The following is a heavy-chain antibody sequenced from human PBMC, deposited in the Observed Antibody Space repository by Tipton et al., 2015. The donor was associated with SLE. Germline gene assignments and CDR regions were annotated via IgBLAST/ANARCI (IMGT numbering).Heavy chain of an antibody. Sequence: QSGAEVKKPGASVKVSCKASGYTFTSYGISWVRQAPGQGLEWMGWISAYNANTNYAQKLQGRVTMTTDTSTSTAYMGLRSLRSDDTAVYYCARDNRNYYYGMDVWGQGTTVTVSS. D-gene: IGHD5-12*01. V-gene: IGHV1-18*01. CDR2: ISAYNANT. J-gene: IGHJ6*02. CDR1: GYTFTSYG. CDR3: ARDNRNYYYGMDV.